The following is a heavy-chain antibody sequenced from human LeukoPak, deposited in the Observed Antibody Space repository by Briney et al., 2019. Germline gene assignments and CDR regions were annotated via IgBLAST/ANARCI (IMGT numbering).Heavy chain of an antibody. J-gene: IGHJ6*03. D-gene: IGHD5-18*01. Sequence: GGSLRLFCAASGFTFSDYYMSWIRQAPGKGLEWVSYISSSGSTIYHADSVKGRFTISRDNAKNSLYLQMNSLRAEDTAVYYCARAAGYSYASRYYYYMDVWGKGTTVTVSS. CDR3: ARAAGYSYASRYYYYMDV. CDR1: GFTFSDYY. CDR2: ISSSGSTI. V-gene: IGHV3-11*04.